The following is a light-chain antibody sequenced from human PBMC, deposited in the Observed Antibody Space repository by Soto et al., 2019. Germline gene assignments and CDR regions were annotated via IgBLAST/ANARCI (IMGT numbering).Light chain of an antibody. Sequence: DIQMTQSPSTLSGSVGDRVTITCRASQTISSWLAWYQQKPGKAPKLLIYKASTLKSGVPSRFSGSGSGTEFTLTISSLRPDDVATYFCQQTFRSPYTFGQGTKLEI. J-gene: IGKJ2*01. CDR3: QQTFRSPYT. CDR1: QTISSW. V-gene: IGKV1-5*03. CDR2: KAS.